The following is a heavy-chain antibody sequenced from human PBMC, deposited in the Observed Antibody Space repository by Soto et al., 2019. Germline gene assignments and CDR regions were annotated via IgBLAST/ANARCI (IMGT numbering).Heavy chain of an antibody. CDR1: GGTFSSYA. D-gene: IGHD3-22*01. CDR2: IIPIFGTA. Sequence: QVQLVQSGAEVKKPGSSVKVSCKASGGTFSSYAISWVRQAPGQGLEWMGGIIPIFGTANYAQKVQGRVTINADESTNTAYMEVSSLRSEETAVYYCASPYYYDSSGYGYWGQGTLVTVSS. CDR3: ASPYYYDSSGYGY. J-gene: IGHJ4*02. V-gene: IGHV1-69*01.